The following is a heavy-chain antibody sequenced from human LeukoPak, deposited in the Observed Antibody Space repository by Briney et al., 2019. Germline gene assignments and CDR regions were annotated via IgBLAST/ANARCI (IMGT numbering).Heavy chain of an antibody. CDR2: INPNSGGT. CDR3: ARAIEHCSSTSCYAPYDY. D-gene: IGHD2-2*01. CDR1: GYTFTGYY. J-gene: IGHJ4*02. V-gene: IGHV1-2*02. Sequence: GASVKVSCKASGYTFTGYYMHWVRQAPGQGLEWMGWINPNSGGTNYAQKFQGRVTMTRDTSISTAYMELSRLRSDDTAVYHCARAIEHCSSTSCYAPYDYWGQGTLVTVSS.